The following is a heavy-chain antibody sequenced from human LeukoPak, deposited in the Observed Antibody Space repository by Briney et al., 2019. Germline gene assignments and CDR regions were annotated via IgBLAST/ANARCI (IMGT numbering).Heavy chain of an antibody. Sequence: ASVKASCTASGYTFTSYYMHWVRQAPGQGLEWMGIINPSGGSTSYAQKFQGRVTMTRDMSTSTVYMELSSLRSEDTAVYYCAADSIGYYFYYYMDVWGKGTTVTVSS. V-gene: IGHV1-46*01. CDR2: INPSGGST. D-gene: IGHD3-22*01. CDR1: GYTFTSYY. CDR3: AADSIGYYFYYYMDV. J-gene: IGHJ6*03.